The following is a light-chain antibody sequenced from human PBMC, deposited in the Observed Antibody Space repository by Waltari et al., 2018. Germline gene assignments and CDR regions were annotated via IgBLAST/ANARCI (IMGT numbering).Light chain of an antibody. CDR2: AAS. CDR1: QTISSN. V-gene: IGKV3-15*01. J-gene: IGKJ4*01. Sequence: EIVMTQSPATLSVSPGERATLSCRASQTISSNLAWYQQKPGQTPRLLIYAASTRATGIQARFSGSGSGTEFTLTISSLQSEDFAIYYCQQYNSWPLTFGGGTKVEIK. CDR3: QQYNSWPLT.